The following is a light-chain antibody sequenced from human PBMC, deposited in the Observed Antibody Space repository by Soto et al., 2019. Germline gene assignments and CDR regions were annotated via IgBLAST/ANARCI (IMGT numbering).Light chain of an antibody. CDR3: SSYTSSSTLGV. Sequence: QSALTQPASVSGSPGQSITISCTGTSSDVGGYNYVSWYQQHPGKAPQFMIYEVSNRPSGVSNRFSGSKSGNTVSLTISGLQAEDEADYDCSSYTSSSTLGVFGTGTKLTVL. CDR2: EVS. J-gene: IGLJ1*01. V-gene: IGLV2-14*01. CDR1: SSDVGGYNY.